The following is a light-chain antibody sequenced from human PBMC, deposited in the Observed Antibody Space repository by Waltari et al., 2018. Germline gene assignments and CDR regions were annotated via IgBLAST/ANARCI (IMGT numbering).Light chain of an antibody. CDR2: DAY. CDR1: TGAVTGDPF. V-gene: IGLV7-46*01. Sequence: QAVVTQEPSLTVSPGGTVTLTCASSTGAVTGDPFPYWFQQKPGQAPPTLIFDAYNKPSGTPARFSGSLIGGKAALTLSGAQPEDEADYYCLVSYSGVQVFGGGTKLTVL. J-gene: IGLJ2*01. CDR3: LVSYSGVQV.